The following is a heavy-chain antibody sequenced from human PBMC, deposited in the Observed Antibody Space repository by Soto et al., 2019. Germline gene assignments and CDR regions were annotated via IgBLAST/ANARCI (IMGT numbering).Heavy chain of an antibody. D-gene: IGHD3-3*01. V-gene: IGHV3-30*18. CDR1: GFTFSSYG. J-gene: IGHJ4*02. Sequence: QPGGSLRLSCAASGFTFSSYGMHWVRQAPGKGLEWVAVISYDGSNKYYADSVKGRFTISRDNSKNTLYLQMNSLRAEDTAVYYCAKDSITIFGVVIKCGYWGQGTLVTVSS. CDR2: ISYDGSNK. CDR3: AKDSITIFGVVIKCGY.